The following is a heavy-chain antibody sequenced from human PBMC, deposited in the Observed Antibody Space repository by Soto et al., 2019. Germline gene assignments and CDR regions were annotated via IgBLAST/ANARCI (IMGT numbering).Heavy chain of an antibody. V-gene: IGHV1-18*01. CDR2: ISAYNGNT. J-gene: IGHJ4*02. CDR1: GYTFTSYG. CDR3: ARPYSSGWHPTHFDY. Sequence: QVQLVQSGAEVKKPGASVKVSCKASGYTFTSYGISWVRQAPGQGLEWMGWISAYNGNTNYAQKLQGRVTMTTDTSTSTAYMELTSLRSDVTAVYYCARPYSSGWHPTHFDYWGQGTLVTVSS. D-gene: IGHD6-19*01.